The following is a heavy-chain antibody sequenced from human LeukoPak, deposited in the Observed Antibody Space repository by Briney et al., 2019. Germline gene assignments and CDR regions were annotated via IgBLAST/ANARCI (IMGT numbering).Heavy chain of an antibody. D-gene: IGHD3-10*01. J-gene: IGHJ4*02. V-gene: IGHV4-34*01. CDR2: INHSGST. CDR3: ARQTTMVRGVIYFDY. Sequence: SETLSLTCAVYGGSFSGYYWSWIRQPPGKGLEWIGEINHSGSTNYNPSLKSRVTISVDTSKNQFSLKLSSVTAADTAVYYCARQTTMVRGVIYFDYWGQGTLVTVSS. CDR1: GGSFSGYY.